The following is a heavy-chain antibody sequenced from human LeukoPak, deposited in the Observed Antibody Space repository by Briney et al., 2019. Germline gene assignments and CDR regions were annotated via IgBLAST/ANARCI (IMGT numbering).Heavy chain of an antibody. J-gene: IGHJ5*02. Sequence: GESLKISCKGSGYSFTSYWMGWVRQMPGKGLEWMGIIYPGDSDTRYSPSFQGQVTISADKSISTAYLQWSSLKASDTAMHYCARQPAGLLTLIVDPWFYPWGKGTVVTVSS. CDR3: ARQPAGLLTLIVDPWFYP. CDR2: IYPGDSDT. D-gene: IGHD3-22*01. CDR1: GYSFTSYW. V-gene: IGHV5-51*01.